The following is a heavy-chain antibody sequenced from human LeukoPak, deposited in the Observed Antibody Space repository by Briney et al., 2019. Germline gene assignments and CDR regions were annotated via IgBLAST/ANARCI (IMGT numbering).Heavy chain of an antibody. Sequence: SVKVSCKASGGTFSSYSISWVRQAPGQGLEWMGGIIPIFDITNYAQKFQGRVTLTADKSTSTAYMELSSLRSEDTAVYYCARARCSGGSCYSFDYWGQGTLVTVSS. CDR3: ARARCSGGSCYSFDY. D-gene: IGHD2-15*01. J-gene: IGHJ4*02. CDR1: GGTFSSYS. CDR2: IIPIFDIT. V-gene: IGHV1-69*10.